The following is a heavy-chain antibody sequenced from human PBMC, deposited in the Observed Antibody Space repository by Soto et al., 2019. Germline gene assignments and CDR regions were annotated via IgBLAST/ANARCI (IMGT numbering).Heavy chain of an antibody. CDR3: ARXLYSGSHYRYYFYGLDV. J-gene: IGHJ6*02. CDR2: IIPIFRTA. D-gene: IGHD1-26*01. CDR1: GGTFTSCA. Sequence: SVKVSCKASGGTFTSCAISWARQAPGQGLEWMGGIIPIFRTANYAQKFQGRVTITADESTTTAYMELSSLRSEDTAVYYCARXLYSGSHYRYYFYGLDVWGQGTTVTVSS. V-gene: IGHV1-69*01.